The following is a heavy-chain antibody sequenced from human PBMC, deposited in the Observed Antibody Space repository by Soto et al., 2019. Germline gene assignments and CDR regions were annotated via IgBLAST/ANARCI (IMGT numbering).Heavy chain of an antibody. Sequence: GSLRLSCAASGFTFSSYAMSWVRQAPGKGLEWVSAISGSGGSTYYADSVKGRFTISRDNSKNTLYLQMNSLRAEDTAVYYCAKGAYYDFLTEYYYYNYGMDVWGQGTTV. J-gene: IGHJ6*02. V-gene: IGHV3-23*01. CDR2: ISGSGGST. CDR3: AKGAYYDFLTEYYYYNYGMDV. CDR1: GFTFSSYA. D-gene: IGHD3-3*01.